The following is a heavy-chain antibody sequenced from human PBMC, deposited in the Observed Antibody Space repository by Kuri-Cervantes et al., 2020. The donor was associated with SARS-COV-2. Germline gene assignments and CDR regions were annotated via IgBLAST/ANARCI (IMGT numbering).Heavy chain of an antibody. J-gene: IGHJ6*02. Sequence: GESLKISCAASGFTFSSYWMSWVRQAPGKGLEWVANIKQDGSEKYYVDSVKGRFTISRDNAKNSLYLQMNSLRAEDTAVYYCARDGDLGRGSLPGDYYYGMDVWGQGTTVTVSS. CDR2: IKQDGSEK. D-gene: IGHD3-10*01. CDR1: GFTFSSYW. V-gene: IGHV3-7*03. CDR3: ARDGDLGRGSLPGDYYYGMDV.